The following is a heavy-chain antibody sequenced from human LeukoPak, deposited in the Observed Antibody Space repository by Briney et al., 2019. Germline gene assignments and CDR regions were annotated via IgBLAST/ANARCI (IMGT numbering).Heavy chain of an antibody. V-gene: IGHV3-30-3*01. D-gene: IGHD5-12*01. CDR3: AKDDIVATAFDY. CDR1: GFTFSSYA. CDR2: ISYDGSNK. Sequence: GGSLRLSCAASGFTFSSYAMHWVRQAPGKGLEWVAVISYDGSNKYYADSVKGRFTISRDNSKNTLYLQMNSLRAEDTAVYYCAKDDIVATAFDYWGQGTLVTVSS. J-gene: IGHJ4*02.